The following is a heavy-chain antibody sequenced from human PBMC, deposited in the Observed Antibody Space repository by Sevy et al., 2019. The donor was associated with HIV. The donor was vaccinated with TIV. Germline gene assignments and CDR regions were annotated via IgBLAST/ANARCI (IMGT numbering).Heavy chain of an antibody. CDR2: IHYTGTT. CDR3: AADWGITRFDY. V-gene: IGHV4-39*01. Sequence: SETLSLTCTVSGDSISGSSYYWGWIRQPPGKGLEWIGSIHYTGTTYYNPSLKSRVSISVDTSKNQFSLKLTSVTAADTAVYYCAADWGITRFDYWGQGSLVTVSS. CDR1: GDSISGSSYY. D-gene: IGHD3-10*01. J-gene: IGHJ4*02.